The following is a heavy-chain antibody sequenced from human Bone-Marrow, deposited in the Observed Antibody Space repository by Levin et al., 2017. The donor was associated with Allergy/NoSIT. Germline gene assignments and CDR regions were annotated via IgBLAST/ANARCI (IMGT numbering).Heavy chain of an antibody. CDR1: GFTFSSYS. V-gene: IGHV3-48*02. J-gene: IGHJ4*02. CDR3: AREGAYGDYGRGFDY. Sequence: SCAASGFTFSSYSMNWVRQAPGKGLEWVSYISSSSSTIYYADSVKGRFTISRDNAKNSLYLQMNSLRDEDTAVYYCAREGAYGDYGRGFDYWGQGTLVTVSS. D-gene: IGHD4-17*01. CDR2: ISSSSSTI.